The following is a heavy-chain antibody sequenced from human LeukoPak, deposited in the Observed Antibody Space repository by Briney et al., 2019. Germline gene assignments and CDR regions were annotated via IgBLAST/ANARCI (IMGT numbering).Heavy chain of an antibody. D-gene: IGHD1-26*01. CDR3: VCRIGEAPQ. V-gene: IGHV3-53*01. CDR1: GFTFSSYG. J-gene: IGHJ4*02. Sequence: PGGSLRLSCAASGFTFSSYGMHWVRQAPGKGLEWVSVIYSGGSTYYADSVKGRFTISRDNSKNTLYLQMNSLRADDTAVYYCVCRIGEAPQWGQGTLVTVSS. CDR2: IYSGGST.